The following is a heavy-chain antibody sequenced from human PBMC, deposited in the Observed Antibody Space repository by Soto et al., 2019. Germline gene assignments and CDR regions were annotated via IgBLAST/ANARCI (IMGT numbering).Heavy chain of an antibody. V-gene: IGHV3-21*06. Sequence: PGGKLRLSCAASGFTFTRYSMNWVRQAPGKGLEWVSSISSTTNYIYYGDSMKGRFTISRDNAQHSLYLEMNSLRAEDTAVYYCARDAQYYYDSSGYRTGYFDYWGKGT. CDR3: ARDAQYYYDSSGYRTGYFDY. J-gene: IGHJ4*02. CDR2: ISSTTNYI. D-gene: IGHD3-22*01. CDR1: GFTFTRYS.